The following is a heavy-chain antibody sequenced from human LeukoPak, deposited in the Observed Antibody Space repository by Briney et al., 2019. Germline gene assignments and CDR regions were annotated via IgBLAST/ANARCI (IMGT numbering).Heavy chain of an antibody. CDR2: IYYSGST. CDR3: ARDGYSYGYDY. J-gene: IGHJ4*02. D-gene: IGHD5-18*01. CDR1: GGSFSGYY. V-gene: IGHV4-59*01. Sequence: SETLSLTGAVYGGSFSGYYWSWIRQPPGKGLEWIGYIYYSGSTNYNPSLKSRVTISVDTSKNQFSLKLSSVTAADTAVYYCARDGYSYGYDYWGQGTLVAVSS.